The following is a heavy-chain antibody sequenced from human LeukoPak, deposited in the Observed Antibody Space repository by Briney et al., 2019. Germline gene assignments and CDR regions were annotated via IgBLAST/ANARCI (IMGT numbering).Heavy chain of an antibody. J-gene: IGHJ4*02. Sequence: SETLSLTCTVSGGSISSYYWSWIRQPAGKGLEWIGRIYTSGSTNYNPSLKSRVTISVDTSKNQFSLKLSSVTAADTAVYYCVRDGSSSWYGAVTDLDYWGQGTLVTVSS. D-gene: IGHD6-13*01. CDR1: GGSISSYY. V-gene: IGHV4-4*07. CDR2: IYTSGST. CDR3: VRDGSSSWYGAVTDLDY.